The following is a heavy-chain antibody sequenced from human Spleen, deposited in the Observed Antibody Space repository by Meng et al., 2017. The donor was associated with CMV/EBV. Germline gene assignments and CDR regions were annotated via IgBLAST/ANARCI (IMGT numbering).Heavy chain of an antibody. CDR1: GFTFSSYW. CDR2: ISSDGSST. D-gene: IGHD5-18*01. V-gene: IGHV3-74*01. Sequence: GGSLRLSCAASGFTFSSYWMHWVRQAPGKGLVWVSRISSDGSSTNYADSVKGRFTISRDNSKNTLYLQMNSLRAEDTAVYYCARDTAIDPAMAGAFDYWGQGTLVTVSS. CDR3: ARDTAIDPAMAGAFDY. J-gene: IGHJ4*02.